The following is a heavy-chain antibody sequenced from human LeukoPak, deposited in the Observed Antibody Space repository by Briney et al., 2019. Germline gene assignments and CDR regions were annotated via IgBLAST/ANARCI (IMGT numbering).Heavy chain of an antibody. J-gene: IGHJ6*02. Sequence: SETLSLTCTVSGVSISIYYWSWVRQPPGKGLEWIGYIYYSGSTNYNPSLKSRVTISVDTSKNQFSLKLSSVTAADTAVYCARDVGMDVWGQATTVTVSS. CDR2: IYYSGST. CDR1: GVSISIYY. CDR3: ARDVGMDV. V-gene: IGHV4-59*01.